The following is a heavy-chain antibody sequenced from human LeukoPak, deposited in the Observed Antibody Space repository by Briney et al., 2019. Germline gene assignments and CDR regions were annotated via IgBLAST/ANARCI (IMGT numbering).Heavy chain of an antibody. J-gene: IGHJ3*02. Sequence: PGGSLRLSCAASGFTFSSYGMHWVRQAPGKGLEWVSVIYSGGSTYYADSVKGRFTISRDNSKNTLYLQMNSLRAEDTAVYYCARDSVVDTSDDAFDIWGQGTMVTVSS. CDR3: ARDSVVDTSDDAFDI. V-gene: IGHV3-NL1*01. CDR2: IYSGGST. CDR1: GFTFSSYG. D-gene: IGHD2-15*01.